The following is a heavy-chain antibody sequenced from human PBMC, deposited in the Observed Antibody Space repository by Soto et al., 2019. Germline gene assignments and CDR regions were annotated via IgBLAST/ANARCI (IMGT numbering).Heavy chain of an antibody. D-gene: IGHD3-22*01. J-gene: IGHJ3*02. V-gene: IGHV3-30-3*01. CDR2: ISYDGSNK. Sequence: PGGSLRLSCAASGFTFSSYAMHWVRQAPGKGLEWVAVISYDGSNKYYADSVKGRFTISRDDSKNTAYLQMNSLKTEDTAVYYCTRHGGYYADDAFDIWGQGTMVTVSS. CDR3: TRHGGYYADDAFDI. CDR1: GFTFSSYA.